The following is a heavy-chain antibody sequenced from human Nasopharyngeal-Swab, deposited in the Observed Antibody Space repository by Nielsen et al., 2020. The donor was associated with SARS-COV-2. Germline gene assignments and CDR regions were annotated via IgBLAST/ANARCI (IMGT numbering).Heavy chain of an antibody. CDR3: AREYQSTYYYDSSGPIYDAFDI. CDR2: IYYSGST. CDR1: GGSISSYY. D-gene: IGHD3-22*01. Sequence: SETLSLTCTVSGGSISSYYWSWIRQPPGKGLEWIGYIYYSGSTNYNPSLKSRVTISVDTSKNQFPLKLSSVTAADTAVYYCAREYQSTYYYDSSGPIYDAFDIWGQGTMVTVSS. J-gene: IGHJ3*02. V-gene: IGHV4-59*01.